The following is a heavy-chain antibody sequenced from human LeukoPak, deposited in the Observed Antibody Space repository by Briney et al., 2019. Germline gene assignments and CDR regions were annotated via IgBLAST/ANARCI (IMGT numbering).Heavy chain of an antibody. CDR3: ARVTSTGRTLHI. Sequence: ASVKVSCKACGYTFSGYYMHWVRQAPGQGLEWMGWINPNSGGTNYAQKFQGRVTMTRDTSISTAYMELSRLRSDDTAVYYCARVTSTGRTLHIWGQGTMVTVSS. V-gene: IGHV1-2*02. J-gene: IGHJ3*02. CDR1: GYTFSGYY. CDR2: INPNSGGT. D-gene: IGHD4-17*01.